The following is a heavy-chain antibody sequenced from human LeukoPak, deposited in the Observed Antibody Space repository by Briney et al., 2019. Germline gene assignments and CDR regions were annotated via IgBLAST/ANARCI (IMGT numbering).Heavy chain of an antibody. CDR2: ISGKGNGT. V-gene: IGHV3-23*01. Sequence: GGSLRLSCAASGFPLSTFAMNWIRQDSEKGLEWIAGISGKGNGTYYAHSLKGRFTISRDNAKNTVYLQMNSLRVDDTATYWCVKRTMSAFDQWDQGVLVIVSS. CDR1: GFPLSTFA. J-gene: IGHJ4*02. D-gene: IGHD5-24*01. CDR3: VKRTMSAFDQ.